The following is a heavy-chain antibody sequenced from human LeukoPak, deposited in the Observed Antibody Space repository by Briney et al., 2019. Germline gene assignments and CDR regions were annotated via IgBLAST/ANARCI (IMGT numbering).Heavy chain of an antibody. D-gene: IGHD3-10*01. V-gene: IGHV3-53*01. J-gene: IGHJ5*02. CDR3: ARGGPLWFGESNWFDP. CDR1: GFTVSSNY. Sequence: GGSLRLSCAASGFTVSSNYMSWVRQAPGKGLERVSVIYSGGSTYYADSVKGRFTISRDNSQNTLYLQMNSLRAEDTAVYYCARGGPLWFGESNWFDPWGQGTLVTVSS. CDR2: IYSGGST.